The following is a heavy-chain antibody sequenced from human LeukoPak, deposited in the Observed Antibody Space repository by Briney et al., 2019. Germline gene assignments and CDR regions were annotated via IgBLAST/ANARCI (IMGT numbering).Heavy chain of an antibody. CDR3: AKDEAATILGLFDY. V-gene: IGHV3-30*18. D-gene: IGHD5-12*01. CDR1: GFTFSSYG. Sequence: GGSLRLSCAASGFTFSSYGMHWVRQALGKGLEWVAVISYDGSNKYYADSVKGRFTISRDNSKNTLYLQMNSLRAEDTAVYYCAKDEAATILGLFDYWGQGTLVTVSS. J-gene: IGHJ4*02. CDR2: ISYDGSNK.